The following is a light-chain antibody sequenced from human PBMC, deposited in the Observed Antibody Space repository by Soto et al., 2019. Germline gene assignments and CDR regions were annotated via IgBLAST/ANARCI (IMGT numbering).Light chain of an antibody. Sequence: EIVLTQSPATLSFSLGERATLSCRTSQNIDTYLVWYQQKPGQPPRLLIYDTSKRATGVPDRFSGSGSGTDFTLTISSLAPEDFALYYCQQRSSWPRAFGGGTKVEI. CDR2: DTS. V-gene: IGKV3-11*01. CDR3: QQRSSWPRA. J-gene: IGKJ4*01. CDR1: QNIDTY.